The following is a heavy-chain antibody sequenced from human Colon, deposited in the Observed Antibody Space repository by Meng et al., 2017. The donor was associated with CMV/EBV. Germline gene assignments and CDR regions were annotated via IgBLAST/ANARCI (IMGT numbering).Heavy chain of an antibody. J-gene: IGHJ2*01. CDR2: ISSVGTYI. CDR1: FKFNSYR. CDR3: ARERGGNIVATRLDFDL. D-gene: IGHD2-21*01. Sequence: FKFNSYRMTWVRQAPGKGLEWVSSISSVGTYISYADSAKGRFTISRDNAKNSLYLQINGLRGEDTAIYYCARERGGNIVATRLDFDLWGRGTLVTVSS. V-gene: IGHV3-21*01.